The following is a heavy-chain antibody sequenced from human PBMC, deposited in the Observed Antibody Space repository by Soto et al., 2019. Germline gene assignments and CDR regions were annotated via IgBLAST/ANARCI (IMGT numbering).Heavy chain of an antibody. J-gene: IGHJ5*02. D-gene: IGHD2-15*01. CDR2: IYYTGDT. Sequence: PSETLSLTCIVSGGSISSYYWSWIRQSPGKGLEWIGYIYYTGDTNYNPSLRSRVTISVDKSKSQFFLKLSSVTAADTAIYYCAGLGMVAAHREFDPWGQGTLVTVS. CDR3: AGLGMVAAHREFDP. V-gene: IGHV4-59*12. CDR1: GGSISSYY.